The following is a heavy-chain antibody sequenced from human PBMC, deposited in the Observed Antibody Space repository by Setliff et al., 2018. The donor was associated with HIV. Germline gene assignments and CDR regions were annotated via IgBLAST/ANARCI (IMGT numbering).Heavy chain of an antibody. J-gene: IGHJ2*01. Sequence: SETLSLTCTVSGGSISSYYWSWIRQPAGRGLEWIGRIYTSGSTNYNPSLKSRVTMSVDTSKNQFSLKLSSVTAADTAVYYCARVGYCSGGSCYGDWYFDLWGRGTLVTVSS. V-gene: IGHV4-4*07. CDR2: IYTSGST. CDR1: GGSISSYY. CDR3: ARVGYCSGGSCYGDWYFDL. D-gene: IGHD2-15*01.